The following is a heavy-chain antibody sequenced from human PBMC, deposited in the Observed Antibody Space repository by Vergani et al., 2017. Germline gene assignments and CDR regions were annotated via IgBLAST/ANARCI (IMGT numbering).Heavy chain of an antibody. CDR1: GYIFKNSY. J-gene: IGHJ5*02. Sequence: VQLVQSGAEVRKPGASVTVSCTASGYIFKNSYIHWLRQAPGQAFEWMGILNPTTGHTTSAQKFMGRVDMTRDPSTDTSTRTVQMTLSSLRSEDTAVYYCAKSIGYCAGATCRAYYFDHWGQGTRVTVSS. CDR3: AKSIGYCAGATCRAYYFDH. V-gene: IGHV1-46*02. CDR2: LNPTTGHT. D-gene: IGHD2-21*01.